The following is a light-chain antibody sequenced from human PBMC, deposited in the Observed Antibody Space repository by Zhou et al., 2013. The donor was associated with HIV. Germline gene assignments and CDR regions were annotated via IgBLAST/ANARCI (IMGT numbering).Light chain of an antibody. CDR3: QQSDSLPYT. V-gene: IGKV1-16*02. CDR2: AAS. Sequence: DIQMTQSPSSLSASVGDRVTITCRASQDISNHLAWFQQQPGKAPKSLIYAASSLQSGVPSKFSGSGSGTDFTLTISSLRPEDFATYYCQQSDSLPYTFGPGTRVDIK. CDR1: QDISNH. J-gene: IGKJ3*01.